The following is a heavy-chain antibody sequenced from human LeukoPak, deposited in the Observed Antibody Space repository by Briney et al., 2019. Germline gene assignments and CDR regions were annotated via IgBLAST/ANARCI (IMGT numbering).Heavy chain of an antibody. J-gene: IGHJ4*02. V-gene: IGHV3-23*01. CDR3: AKDLGIAVAEEFDY. CDR1: GFTFSSYA. Sequence: GGSLRLSCAASGFTFSSYAMSRVRQAPGKGLEWVSAISGSGGSTYYADSVKGRFTISRDNSKNTLYLQMNSLRAEDTAVYYCAKDLGIAVAEEFDYWGQGTLVTVSS. D-gene: IGHD6-19*01. CDR2: ISGSGGST.